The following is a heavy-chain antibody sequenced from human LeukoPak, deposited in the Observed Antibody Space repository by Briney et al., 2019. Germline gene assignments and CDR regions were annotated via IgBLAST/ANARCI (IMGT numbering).Heavy chain of an antibody. CDR1: GGSFSGYY. V-gene: IGHV4-34*01. D-gene: IGHD3-16*02. CDR2: INHSGST. J-gene: IGHJ4*02. Sequence: PSETLSLTCAVYGGSFSGYYWSWIRQPPGKGLEWIGEINHSGSTNYNPSLKSRVTISADTSKNQFSLKLSSVTAADTAVYYCARGGLYDYVWGSYRSPFDYWGQGTLVTVSS. CDR3: ARGGLYDYVWGSYRSPFDY.